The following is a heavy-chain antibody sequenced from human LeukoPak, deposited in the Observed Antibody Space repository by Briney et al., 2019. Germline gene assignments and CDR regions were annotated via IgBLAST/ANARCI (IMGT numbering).Heavy chain of an antibody. CDR2: ISSSGSTI. D-gene: IGHD5-24*01. V-gene: IGHV3-11*04. Sequence: PGGSLRLSCTASGFTFSDYYMSWIRQAPGKGLEWVSYISSSGSTIYYADSVKARFTISGDNAKNSLYLQINTLRAEDTAVFYCARGAYKPFDYWGQGTLVTVSS. CDR1: GFTFSDYY. CDR3: ARGAYKPFDY. J-gene: IGHJ4*02.